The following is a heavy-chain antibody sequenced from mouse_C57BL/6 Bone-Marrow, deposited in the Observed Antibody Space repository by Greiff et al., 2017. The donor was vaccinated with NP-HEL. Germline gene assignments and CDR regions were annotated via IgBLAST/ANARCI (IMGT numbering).Heavy chain of an antibody. Sequence: VQLVESGAELVRPGTSVKMSCKASGYTFTNYWIGWANQRPGHGLEWIGDIYPGGGYTNYNEKFKGKATLTADKSSSTAYMQFSSLTSEDSAIYYCARGADDGYYAPFAYWGQGTLVTVSA. J-gene: IGHJ3*01. CDR1: GYTFTNYW. D-gene: IGHD2-3*01. CDR3: ARGADDGYYAPFAY. CDR2: IYPGGGYT. V-gene: IGHV1-63*01.